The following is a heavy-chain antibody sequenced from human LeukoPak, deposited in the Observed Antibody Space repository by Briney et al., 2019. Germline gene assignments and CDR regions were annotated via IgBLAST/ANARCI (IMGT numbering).Heavy chain of an antibody. D-gene: IGHD6-13*01. CDR3: ARGRTSGSSWPFDY. CDR1: GFTFNGYY. Sequence: PGGSLRLSCAASGFTFNGYYMSWIRQAPGKGLEWISYIGSSGDSINYADSVKGRFTISRDNAKNSLSLQMNSLRAEDTAVYYCARGRTSGSSWPFDYWGQGTPVTVSS. V-gene: IGHV3-11*04. J-gene: IGHJ4*02. CDR2: IGSSGDSI.